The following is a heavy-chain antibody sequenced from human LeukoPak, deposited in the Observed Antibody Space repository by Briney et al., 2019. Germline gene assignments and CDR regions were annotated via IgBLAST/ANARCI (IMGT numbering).Heavy chain of an antibody. V-gene: IGHV3-7*01. Sequence: PGGSLRLSCAASGFTFSSYWMSWVRQAPGKGLEWVANIKHDGSEKYYVDSVKGRFTISRDNAKNSLYLQMNSLRAEDTAVYYCARSPPIIAAGAFDIWGQGTMVTVSS. D-gene: IGHD6-25*01. CDR1: GFTFSSYW. J-gene: IGHJ3*02. CDR2: IKHDGSEK. CDR3: ARSPPIIAAGAFDI.